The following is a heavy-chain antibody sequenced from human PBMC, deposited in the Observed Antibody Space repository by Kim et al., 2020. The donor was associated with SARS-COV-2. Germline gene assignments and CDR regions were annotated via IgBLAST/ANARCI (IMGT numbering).Heavy chain of an antibody. CDR3: ARDPIRGELITGWYFDL. V-gene: IGHV4-61*01. CDR1: GGSVSSGSYY. J-gene: IGHJ2*01. D-gene: IGHD1-26*01. CDR2: IYYSGST. Sequence: SETLSLTCTVSGGSVSSGSYYWSWIRQPPGKGLEWIGYIYYSGSTNYNPSLKSRVTISVDTSKNQFSLKLSSVTAADTAVYYCARDPIRGELITGWYFDLWGRGTLVTVSS.